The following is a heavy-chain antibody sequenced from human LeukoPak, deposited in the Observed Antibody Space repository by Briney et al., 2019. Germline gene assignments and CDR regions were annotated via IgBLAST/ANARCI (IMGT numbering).Heavy chain of an antibody. CDR2: ISSSSSYT. CDR3: ARDQDDFWSGYFYFDY. CDR1: GFTFSDYY. V-gene: IGHV3-11*06. J-gene: IGHJ4*02. Sequence: PGGSLRLSCAASGFTFSDYYMSWIRQAPGKGLEWVSYISSSSSYTNYADSVKGRFTISRDNAKNSLYLQMNSLRAEDTAVYYCARDQDDFWSGYFYFDYWGQGTLVTVSS. D-gene: IGHD3-3*01.